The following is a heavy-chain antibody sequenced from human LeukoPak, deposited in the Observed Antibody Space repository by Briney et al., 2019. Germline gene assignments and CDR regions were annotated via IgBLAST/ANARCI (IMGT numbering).Heavy chain of an antibody. J-gene: IGHJ4*02. D-gene: IGHD6-19*01. V-gene: IGHV1-69*01. CDR1: GGTFSSYA. CDR3: ARMYSSGWGYFDY. CDR2: IIPIFGTA. Sequence: GASVKVSCKASGGTFSSYAISWVRQAPGQGLEWMGGIIPIFGTANYAQKFQGRVTITADESTSTAYMGLSSLRSEDTAVYYCARMYSSGWGYFDYWGQGTLVTVSS.